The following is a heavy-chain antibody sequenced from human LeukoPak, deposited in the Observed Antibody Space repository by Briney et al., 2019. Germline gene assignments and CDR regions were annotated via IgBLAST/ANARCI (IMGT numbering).Heavy chain of an antibody. J-gene: IGHJ1*01. CDR3: VRLLGDRIGSTCFRYFQD. Sequence: GESLKISCKGSGYSFTTYWIGWVRQMPGKGLEWMGCGYPSDSDITYSPSFQGQVTISADKSITTAYVQWSSLKASDTAVYFCVRLLGDRIGSTCFRYFQDWGQGTLVTVSS. CDR1: GYSFTTYW. CDR2: GYPSDSDI. V-gene: IGHV5-51*01. D-gene: IGHD2-2*01.